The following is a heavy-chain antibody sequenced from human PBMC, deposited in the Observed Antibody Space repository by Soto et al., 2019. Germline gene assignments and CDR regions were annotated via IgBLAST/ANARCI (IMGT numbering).Heavy chain of an antibody. V-gene: IGHV3-15*01. J-gene: IGHJ3*02. CDR2: IKGRTGSGTI. CDR1: GFNFGVPFKNVW. CDR3: TTRLPRAYAFDI. Sequence: EVQLLQSGGGVVKPGGSLRLSCAASGFNFGVPFKNVWMEWVRQAPGKGLEWVGRIKGRTGSGTIDYGAPVKGRFTISRDDSKNTLYLQMNSLKTEDTAVYYCTTRLPRAYAFDIWGQGTMVTVSS. D-gene: IGHD3-16*01.